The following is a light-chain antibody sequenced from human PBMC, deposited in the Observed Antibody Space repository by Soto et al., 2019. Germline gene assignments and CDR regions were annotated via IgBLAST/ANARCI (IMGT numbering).Light chain of an antibody. Sequence: DIQMTQSPSTLSASVGDRVTITCRASQSISNWLAWYQQKPGKAPKLLIYRASALASGVPSRFSGSGSGTEFTLTISSLQPDDFATYYCQQYSTYSHTFGQGTKLEI. V-gene: IGKV1-5*03. CDR2: RAS. CDR1: QSISNW. CDR3: QQYSTYSHT. J-gene: IGKJ2*01.